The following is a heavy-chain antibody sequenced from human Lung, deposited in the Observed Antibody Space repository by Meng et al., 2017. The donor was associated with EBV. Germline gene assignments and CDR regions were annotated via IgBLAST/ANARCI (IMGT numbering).Heavy chain of an antibody. CDR3: AREIAPSYFDY. CDR2: IRSKANSYAT. D-gene: IGHD5-24*01. Sequence: VPLVASGGGLVHPGGSLKLSCAASGFTFSGSAMHWVRQASGKGLEWVGRIRSKANSYATAYAASVKGRFTISRDDSKNTAYLQMNSLKTEDTAVYYCAREIAPSYFDYWGQGTLVTVSS. V-gene: IGHV3-73*02. CDR1: GFTFSGSA. J-gene: IGHJ4*02.